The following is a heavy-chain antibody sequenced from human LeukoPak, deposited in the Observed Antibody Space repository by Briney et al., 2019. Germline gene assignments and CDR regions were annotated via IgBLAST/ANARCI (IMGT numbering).Heavy chain of an antibody. D-gene: IGHD3-3*01. J-gene: IGHJ5*02. CDR1: GGSISSSSYY. V-gene: IGHV4-39*01. Sequence: SETLSLTCTVSGGSISSSSYYWGWIRQPPGKGLEWIGSIYYSGSTYYNPSLKSRVTISVDTSKNQFSLKLSSVTAADTAVYYCARLVVTYYDFWSAQRRFDPWGQGTLVTVSS. CDR2: IYYSGST. CDR3: ARLVVTYYDFWSAQRRFDP.